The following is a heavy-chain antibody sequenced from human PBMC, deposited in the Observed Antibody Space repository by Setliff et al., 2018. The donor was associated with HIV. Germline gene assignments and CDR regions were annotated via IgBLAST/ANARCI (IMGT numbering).Heavy chain of an antibody. CDR2: STNKDNSYTT. J-gene: IGHJ4*02. CDR1: GFTFSDHY. CDR3: VGLRYYADGAWHGGDY. Sequence: GGSLRLSCAASGFTFSDHYMDWVRQAPGKGLEWVGRSTNKDNSYTTTYAASVKGRFTISRDDSKNSLYLQMNSLKTEDTAMYYCVGLRYYADGAWHGGDYWGQGSLVTVSS. D-gene: IGHD2-8*01. V-gene: IGHV3-72*01.